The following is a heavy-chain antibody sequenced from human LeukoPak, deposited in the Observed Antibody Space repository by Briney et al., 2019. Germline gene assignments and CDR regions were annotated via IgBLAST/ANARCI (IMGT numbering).Heavy chain of an antibody. CDR2: VSSRGSTI. D-gene: IGHD1-14*01. V-gene: IGHV3-48*03. J-gene: IGHJ4*02. CDR1: GFSFSSYE. Sequence: RGSLRLSCAASGFSFSSYEMSWVRQPPGKGLGWVAYVSSRGSTIYYADSRKGRFTISRDKAKSSLYLRMNSLRAEDTAVYYCARFVSGIYGTDYWGQGTLVTVSS. CDR3: ARFVSGIYGTDY.